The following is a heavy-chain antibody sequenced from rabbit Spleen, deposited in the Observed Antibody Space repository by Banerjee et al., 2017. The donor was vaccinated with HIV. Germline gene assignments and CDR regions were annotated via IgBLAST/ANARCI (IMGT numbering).Heavy chain of an antibody. CDR1: GFDFSTNA. CDR2: IYNGDGST. J-gene: IGHJ4*01. D-gene: IGHD7-1*01. CDR3: ARGAWSTDCMNL. Sequence: QEQLEESGGDLVKPEGSLTLTCTASGFDFSTNAMCWVRQAPGKGPEWIACIYNGDGSTYYASWVNGRFSISRSTSLNTVTLQMTSLTAADTATYFCARGAWSTDCMNLWGPGTLVTVS. V-gene: IGHV1S47*01.